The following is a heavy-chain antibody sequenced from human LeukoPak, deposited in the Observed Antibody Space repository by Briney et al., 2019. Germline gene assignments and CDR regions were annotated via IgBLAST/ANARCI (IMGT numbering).Heavy chain of an antibody. CDR1: GYTFTGYY. V-gene: IGHV1-2*02. Sequence: AASVKVSCKASGYTFTGYYMHWVRQAPGQGLEWMGWINPNSGGTNYAQKFQGRVTMTRDTSIGTAYMDLNSLRSDDTAVYFCARGVVAATFYYYMDVWGTGTTVTVSS. CDR3: ARGVVAATFYYYMDV. CDR2: INPNSGGT. J-gene: IGHJ6*03. D-gene: IGHD2-15*01.